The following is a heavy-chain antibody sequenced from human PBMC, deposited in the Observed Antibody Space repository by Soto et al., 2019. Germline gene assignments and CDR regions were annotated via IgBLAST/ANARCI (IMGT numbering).Heavy chain of an antibody. CDR3: SRGPRNLDF. J-gene: IGHJ4*02. V-gene: IGHV3-11*05. Sequence: PGGSVRLSCAASGFSFSDHYMSWVRQAPGKGLESLSYISGSSTDTSYADSVKGRFTISRDNAKNTLYLQMNSLRVEDTVIYYCSRGPRNLDFCGQGALVTVSS. CDR1: GFSFSDHY. CDR2: ISGSSTDT.